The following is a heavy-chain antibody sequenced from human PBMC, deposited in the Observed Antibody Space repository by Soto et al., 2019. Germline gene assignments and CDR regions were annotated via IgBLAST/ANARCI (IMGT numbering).Heavy chain of an antibody. CDR2: TYYRSKWYN. J-gene: IGHJ5*02. CDR3: AREAGTSRHAHNWFDP. D-gene: IGHD6-19*01. CDR1: GDSVSSNSAA. Sequence: SQTLSLTCAISGDSVSSNSAAWNWIRQSPSRSLEWLGRTYYRSKWYNDYAVSVKSRITINPDTSKNQFSLQLNSVTPEDTAVYYCAREAGTSRHAHNWFDPRGQGTLVTDSS. V-gene: IGHV6-1*01.